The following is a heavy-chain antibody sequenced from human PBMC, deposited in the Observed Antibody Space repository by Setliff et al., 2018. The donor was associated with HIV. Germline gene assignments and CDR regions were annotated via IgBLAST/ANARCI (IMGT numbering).Heavy chain of an antibody. CDR1: GFTFTNAW. V-gene: IGHV3-21*01. CDR2: ISIGSGGAI. Sequence: PGGSLRLSCAASGFTFTNAWMSWVRQAPGRGLEWVSSISIGSGGAIDYADSVQGRFTISRGNSKNSLYLQMNSLRVEDTAVYYCARDYLYYNLYNGSPVYGMDVWGQGTTVTVSS. J-gene: IGHJ6*02. D-gene: IGHD3-3*01. CDR3: ARDYLYYNLYNGSPVYGMDV.